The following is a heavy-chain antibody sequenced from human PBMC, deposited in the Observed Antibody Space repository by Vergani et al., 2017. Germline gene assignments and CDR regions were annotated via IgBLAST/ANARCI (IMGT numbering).Heavy chain of an antibody. Sequence: QVQLVQSGAEVKKPGASVKVSCKASGYTFTSYYMHWVRQAPGQGLEWMGIINPSGGSTSYAQKFQGRVTMTEDTSTDTAYMELSSLRSEDTAVYYCATGDRSMVRGDFSDYWGQGTLVTVSS. CDR2: INPSGGST. J-gene: IGHJ4*02. V-gene: IGHV1-46*01. CDR1: GYTFTSYY. D-gene: IGHD3-10*01. CDR3: ATGDRSMVRGDFSDY.